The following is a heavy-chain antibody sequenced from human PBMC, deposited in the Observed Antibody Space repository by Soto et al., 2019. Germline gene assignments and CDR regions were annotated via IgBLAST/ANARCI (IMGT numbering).Heavy chain of an antibody. J-gene: IGHJ6*02. CDR1: GFTVSTDW. Sequence: EVQLVESGGGLVQPGGSLRLSCAASGFTVSTDWMYWVRQAPGKGLEWVSVIRGGGNTFYADPVEGRFTISRDNSKNTVYLQMNGLRVEDTAMYYCVRENYYYGMDVWGQGTMVTVSS. V-gene: IGHV3-66*01. CDR2: IRGGGNT. CDR3: VRENYYYGMDV.